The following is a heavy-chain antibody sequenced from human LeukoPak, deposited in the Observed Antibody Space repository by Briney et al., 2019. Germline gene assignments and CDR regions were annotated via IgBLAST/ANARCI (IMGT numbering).Heavy chain of an antibody. CDR1: GGSISSSSYY. CDR2: IYYSGST. CDR3: VRCGEQQRGDPFDY. D-gene: IGHD6-13*01. V-gene: IGHV4-39*01. J-gene: IGHJ4*02. Sequence: SETLSLTCTVSGGSISSSSYYWGWIRQPPGKGLEWIGSIYYSGSTYYNPSLKSRVTISVDTSKNQFSLKLSSATAADTAVYYCVRCGEQQRGDPFDYWGQGTLVTASS.